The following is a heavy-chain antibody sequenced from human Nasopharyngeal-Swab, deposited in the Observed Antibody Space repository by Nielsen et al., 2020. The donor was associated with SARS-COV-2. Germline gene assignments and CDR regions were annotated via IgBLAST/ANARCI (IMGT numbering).Heavy chain of an antibody. D-gene: IGHD3-3*01. Sequence: SETLSLTCTVSGGSISSSSYYWGWIRQPPGKGLEWIGSIYYSGSTYYNPSLKSRVTKSVDTSKNQFSLKLSSVTAADTAVYYCARPTARYGFFDYWGQGTLVTVSS. CDR1: GGSISSSSYY. J-gene: IGHJ4*02. CDR3: ARPTARYGFFDY. V-gene: IGHV4-39*01. CDR2: IYYSGST.